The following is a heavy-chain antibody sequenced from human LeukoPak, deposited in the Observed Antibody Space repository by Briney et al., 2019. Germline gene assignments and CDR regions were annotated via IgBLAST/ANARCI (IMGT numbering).Heavy chain of an antibody. J-gene: IGHJ4*02. CDR1: GYTFADYY. D-gene: IGHD6-6*01. CDR2: INPNSGGT. CDR3: ARGAYSSPSSLFDY. V-gene: IGHV1-2*02. Sequence: ASVTVSRKPSGYTFADYYMHWVRQAPGQGLEWMGWINPNSGGTNYARKFQGRVTMTTDTSISTAYMDLTSLMSDDTAVYYCARGAYSSPSSLFDYWGQGTLVTVSS.